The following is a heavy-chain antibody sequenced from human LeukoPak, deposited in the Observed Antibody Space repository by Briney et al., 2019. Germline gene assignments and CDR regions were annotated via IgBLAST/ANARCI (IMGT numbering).Heavy chain of an antibody. CDR2: IKPDSGNT. CDR1: GGTFSGYY. V-gene: IGHV1-2*02. J-gene: IGHJ5*02. Sequence: ASVKVSCKASGGTFSGYYIHWVRQAPGQGLEWMGLIKPDSGNTKYPQKFQGRVTMTRDTSITTAYMELNRLTSDDTAVYYCVRDRPHNWFDPWGQGTLVTVSS. CDR3: VRDRPHNWFDP.